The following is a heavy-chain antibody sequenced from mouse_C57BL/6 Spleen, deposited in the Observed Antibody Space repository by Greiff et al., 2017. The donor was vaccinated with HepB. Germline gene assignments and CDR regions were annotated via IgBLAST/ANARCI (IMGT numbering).Heavy chain of an antibody. J-gene: IGHJ4*01. Sequence: QVQLKESDAELVKPGASVKISCKVSGYTFTDHTIHWMKQRPEQGLEWIGYIYPRDGSTKYNEKFKGKATLTADKSSSTAYMQLNSLTSEDSAVYFCARRPIYYGNPYAMDYWGQGTSVTVSS. CDR2: IYPRDGST. CDR3: ARRPIYYGNPYAMDY. CDR1: GYTFTDHT. D-gene: IGHD2-1*01. V-gene: IGHV1-78*01.